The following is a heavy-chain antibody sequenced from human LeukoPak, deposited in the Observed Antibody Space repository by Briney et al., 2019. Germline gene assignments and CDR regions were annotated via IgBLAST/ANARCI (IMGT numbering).Heavy chain of an antibody. CDR1: GFTFSSYE. Sequence: GGSLRLSCAASGFTFSSYEMNWVRQAPGKGLEWVSYISSSGSTIYYADSVKGRFTISRDNARISLYLQMNSLRAEDTAVYSCARDVHYDSSGFYRGGFDLWGRGTLVTVSS. CDR2: ISSSGSTI. J-gene: IGHJ2*01. CDR3: ARDVHYDSSGFYRGGFDL. D-gene: IGHD3-22*01. V-gene: IGHV3-48*03.